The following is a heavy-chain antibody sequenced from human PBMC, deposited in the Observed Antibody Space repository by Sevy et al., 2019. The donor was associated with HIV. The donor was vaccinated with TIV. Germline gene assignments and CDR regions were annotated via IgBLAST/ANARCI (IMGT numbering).Heavy chain of an antibody. CDR1: DDSINSYY. V-gene: IGHV4-59*08. CDR2: IYNNIGST. J-gene: IGHJ4*02. D-gene: IGHD2-2*01. CDR3: ARGAVVIGTAATPVLDF. Sequence: SETLSLTCSVSDDSINSYYWSWIRQPPGKGLECIGYIYNNIGSTSYNPSLTSRVTISVDTSKNHFSLKLTSLTASDTAIYYCARGAVVIGTAATPVLDFSGLGSLVTVSS.